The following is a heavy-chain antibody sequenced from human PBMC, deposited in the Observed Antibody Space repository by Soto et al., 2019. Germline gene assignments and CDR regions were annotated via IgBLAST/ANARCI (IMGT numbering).Heavy chain of an antibody. CDR2: ISYDGSNK. CDR3: AKVAVAGYYYYYYGMDV. V-gene: IGHV3-30*18. CDR1: GFTFSSYG. J-gene: IGHJ6*04. Sequence: QVQLVESGGGVVQPGRSLRLSCAASGFTFSSYGMHWVRQAPGKGLEWVAVISYDGSNKYYADSVKGRFTISRDNSKNTLYLQMNSLRAEDTAVYYCAKVAVAGYYYYYYGMDVWGKGTKVTVSS. D-gene: IGHD6-19*01.